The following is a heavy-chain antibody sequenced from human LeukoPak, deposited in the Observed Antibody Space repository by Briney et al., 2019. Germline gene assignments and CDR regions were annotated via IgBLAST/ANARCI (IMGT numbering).Heavy chain of an antibody. D-gene: IGHD3-16*02. CDR1: GVSISSYF. J-gene: IGHJ6*03. CDR2: IYHSGST. V-gene: IGHV4-59*01. Sequence: SETLSLTCTVSGVSISSYFWSWIRQPPGKGLEWIGYIYHSGSTFYNPSLKSRVSISLDTSKTQFSLKLSSVTAADTAVYYCARGALYDYVWGSYRNYYYYYYMDVWGKGTTVTVSS. CDR3: ARGALYDYVWGSYRNYYYYYYMDV.